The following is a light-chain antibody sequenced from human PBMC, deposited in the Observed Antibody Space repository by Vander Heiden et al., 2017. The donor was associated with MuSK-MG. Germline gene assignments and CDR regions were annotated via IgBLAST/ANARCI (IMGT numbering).Light chain of an antibody. Sequence: SFELTQPLSVSVALGQTARFTCGGDNIGSKNVHWYQQKPGQAPILGIYRDRFRPSGISERFSGANSGNTATLTITGAQVGDEADDYCQAWDTSPVVFGGGTKLTVL. J-gene: IGLJ2*01. CDR1: NIGSKN. CDR3: QAWDTSPVV. CDR2: RDR. V-gene: IGLV3-9*01.